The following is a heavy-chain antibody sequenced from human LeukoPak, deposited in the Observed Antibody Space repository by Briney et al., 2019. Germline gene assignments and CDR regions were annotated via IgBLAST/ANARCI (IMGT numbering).Heavy chain of an antibody. CDR2: IYYSGSN. Sequence: SETLSLTWTVSGGSISSYYWGWIRQPPGKGLEWIGYIYYSGSNNYNPSLKSRVTISVDTSKNQFSLKLSSVTAADTAVYYCARDLDTATARGYYYMDVWGKGTTVTVSS. J-gene: IGHJ6*03. CDR1: GGSISSYY. D-gene: IGHD5-18*01. CDR3: ARDLDTATARGYYYMDV. V-gene: IGHV4-59*01.